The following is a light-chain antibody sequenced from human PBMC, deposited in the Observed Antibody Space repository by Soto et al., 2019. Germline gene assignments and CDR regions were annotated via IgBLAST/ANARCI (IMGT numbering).Light chain of an antibody. V-gene: IGKV3D-15*01. CDR3: QQYGGSPIT. CDR2: GTS. Sequence: EIVMTQSPAILSVSPGEGATLSCRASQSISSKLAWYQQKPGQTPSLLIYGTSTRATGIPARFSGSGSGTEFTLTISSLQSEDFAVYYCQQYGGSPITFSLGTRLEVK. CDR1: QSISSK. J-gene: IGKJ5*01.